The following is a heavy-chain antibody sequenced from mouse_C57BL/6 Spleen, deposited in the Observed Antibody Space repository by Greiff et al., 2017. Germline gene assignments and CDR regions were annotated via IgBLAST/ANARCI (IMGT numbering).Heavy chain of an antibody. CDR3: ARQYDYDGAWFAY. D-gene: IGHD2-4*01. CDR2: ISSGSSTI. V-gene: IGHV5-17*01. Sequence: EVNLVESGGGLVKPGGSLKLSCAASGFTFSDYGMHWVRQAPEKGLEWVAYISSGSSTIYYADTVKGRFTISRDNAKNTLFLQMTSLRSEDTAMYYCARQYDYDGAWFAYWGQGTLVTVSA. CDR1: GFTFSDYG. J-gene: IGHJ3*01.